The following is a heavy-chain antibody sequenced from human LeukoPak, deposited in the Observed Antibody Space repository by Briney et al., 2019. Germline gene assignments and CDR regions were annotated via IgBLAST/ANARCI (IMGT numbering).Heavy chain of an antibody. CDR1: GFTFSSYG. CDR3: AGGYCSSTSCYSFDC. V-gene: IGHV3-33*01. CDR2: IWYDGSNK. Sequence: GGSLRLSCAASGFTFSSYGMHWVRQAPGKGLEWVAVIWYDGSNKYYADSVKGRFTISRDNSKNTLYLQMNSLRAEDTAVYYCAGGYCSSTSCYSFDCWGQGTLVTVSS. D-gene: IGHD2-2*01. J-gene: IGHJ4*02.